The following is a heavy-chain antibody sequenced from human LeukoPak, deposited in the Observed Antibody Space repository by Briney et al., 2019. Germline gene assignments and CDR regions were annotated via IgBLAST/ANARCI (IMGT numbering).Heavy chain of an antibody. J-gene: IGHJ3*02. D-gene: IGHD3-10*01. CDR2: IIPIFGTA. V-gene: IGHV1-69*05. Sequence: GSSVKVSCKASGGTFSSYAISWVRQAPGQGLEWMGGIIPIFGTANYAQKFQGRVTITTDQSTSTAYMELSSLRSEDTAVYYCARDPGGYGSGSYPFDIWGQGTMVTVSS. CDR3: ARDPGGYGSGSYPFDI. CDR1: GGTFSSYA.